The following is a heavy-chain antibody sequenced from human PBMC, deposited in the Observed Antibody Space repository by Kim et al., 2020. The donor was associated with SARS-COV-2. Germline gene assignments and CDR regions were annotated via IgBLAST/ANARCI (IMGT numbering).Heavy chain of an antibody. CDR3: ARERSGYDADFDY. J-gene: IGHJ4*02. D-gene: IGHD5-12*01. V-gene: IGHV4-59*01. Sequence: SETLSLTCTVSGGSISSYYWSWIRQPPGKGLEWIGYIYYSGSTNYNPSLKSRVTISVDTSKNQFSLKLSSVTAADTAVYYCARERSGYDADFDYWGQGTLVTVSS. CDR2: IYYSGST. CDR1: GGSISSYY.